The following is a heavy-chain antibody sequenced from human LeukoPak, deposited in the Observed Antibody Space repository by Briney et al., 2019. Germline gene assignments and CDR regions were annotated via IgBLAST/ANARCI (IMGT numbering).Heavy chain of an antibody. J-gene: IGHJ4*02. CDR2: ISYDGSNK. CDR3: ARNTIFGVVITFDY. CDR1: GFTFSSYG. V-gene: IGHV3-30*03. D-gene: IGHD3-3*01. Sequence: GGSLRLSCAASGFTFSSYGMHWVRQAPGKGLEWVAVISYDGSNKYYADSVKGRFTISRDNSKNTLYLQMNSLRAEDTAVYYCARNTIFGVVITFDYWGQGTLVTVSS.